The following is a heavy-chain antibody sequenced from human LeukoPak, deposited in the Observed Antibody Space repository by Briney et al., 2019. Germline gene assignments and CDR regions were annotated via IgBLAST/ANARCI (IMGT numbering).Heavy chain of an antibody. CDR1: GFPFSSYG. V-gene: IGHV3-33*01. J-gene: IGHJ4*02. Sequence: GGTLRLSCAASGFPFSSYGMHWVRQAPGKGLEWVARLVYDARSDYANSVKGRFSISRDDSKNTLFLDMSNLRVEDTALYYCARDLSAAFDFWGQGVLVTVSS. CDR3: ARDLSAAFDF. CDR2: LVYDARS. D-gene: IGHD6-19*01.